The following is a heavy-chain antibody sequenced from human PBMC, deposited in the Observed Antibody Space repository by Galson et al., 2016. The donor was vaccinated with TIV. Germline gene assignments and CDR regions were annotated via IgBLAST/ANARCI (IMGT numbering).Heavy chain of an antibody. D-gene: IGHD6-25*01. CDR1: GFTFGGYG. Sequence: SLRLSCAASGFTFGGYGMHWVRQAPGKGLEWVAGLWYDGGNRIYAESVKGRFTISRENSKNTVYLQMSSLRDEDTAVYYCAREFSETSFDYWGQGTLVSVSS. CDR2: LWYDGGNR. CDR3: AREFSETSFDY. V-gene: IGHV3-33*01. J-gene: IGHJ4*02.